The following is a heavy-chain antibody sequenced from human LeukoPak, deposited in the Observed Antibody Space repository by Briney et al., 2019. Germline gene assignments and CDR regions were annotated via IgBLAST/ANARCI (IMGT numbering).Heavy chain of an antibody. CDR1: GYTFTGYY. J-gene: IGHJ3*01. V-gene: IGHV1-2*02. CDR2: INPNSGGT. Sequence: ASVKVSCKASGYTFTGYYMHWVRQAPGQGLEWMGWINPNSGGTNYAQKFQGRVTMTRDTSISTAYMELSRLRSDDTAVYYCATNPYYDSSEYFQHWGQGTMVTVSS. CDR3: ATNPYYDSSEYFQH. D-gene: IGHD3-22*01.